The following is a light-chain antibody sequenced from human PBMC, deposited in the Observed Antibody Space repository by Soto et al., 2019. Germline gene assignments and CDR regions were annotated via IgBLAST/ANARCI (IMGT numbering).Light chain of an antibody. CDR1: QSVSSSY. CDR3: QQYGSSWWT. V-gene: IGKV3-20*01. Sequence: EIVLTQSPDTLSLSRGERATLSCRASQSVSSSYLAWYQQKPGQAPRLLIYGASSRATGIPDRFSGSGSGTDFTLTISRLEPEDFAVYYCQQYGSSWWTFGQGTKV. J-gene: IGKJ1*01. CDR2: GAS.